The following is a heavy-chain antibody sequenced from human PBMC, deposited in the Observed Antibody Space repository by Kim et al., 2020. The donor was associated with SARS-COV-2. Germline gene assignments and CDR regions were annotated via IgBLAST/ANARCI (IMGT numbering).Heavy chain of an antibody. CDR2: IYYSGST. Sequence: SDTLSLTCTVSGGSISSSSYYWGWIRQPPGKGLEWIGSIYYSGSTYYNPSLKSRVTISVDTSKNQFSLKLSSVTAADTAVYYCARHGFSYGDYANWFDPWGQGTLVTVSS. V-gene: IGHV4-39*01. CDR3: ARHGFSYGDYANWFDP. D-gene: IGHD4-17*01. J-gene: IGHJ5*02. CDR1: GGSISSSSYY.